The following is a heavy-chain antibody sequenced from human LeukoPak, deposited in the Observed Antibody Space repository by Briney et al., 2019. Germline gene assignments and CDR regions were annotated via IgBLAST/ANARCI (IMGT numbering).Heavy chain of an antibody. CDR3: ARDLIVADYYDSSGYYTDRYFQH. J-gene: IGHJ1*01. Sequence: PSGTLSLTCAVSGGSISSSNWWSWVRQPPGKGLEWIGEIYHSGSTNYNPSLMSRVTISVDKSKNQFSLKLSSVTAADTAVYYCARDLIVADYYDSSGYYTDRYFQHWGQGTLVTVSS. CDR2: IYHSGST. CDR1: GGSISSSNW. V-gene: IGHV4-4*02. D-gene: IGHD3-22*01.